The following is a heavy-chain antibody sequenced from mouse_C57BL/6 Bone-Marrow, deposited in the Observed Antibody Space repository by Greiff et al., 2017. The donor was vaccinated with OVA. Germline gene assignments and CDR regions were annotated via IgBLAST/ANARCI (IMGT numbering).Heavy chain of an antibody. CDR3: SEYSAVYYCACSYYYGSSSFAY. V-gene: IGHV1-87*01. D-gene: IGHD1-1*01. J-gene: IGHJ3*01. CDR1: YTFSRRVH. Sequence: VQRVESGPELARPWASVKISCQAFYTFSRRVHFAIRDTNYWMQWVKQRPGQGLEWIGAIYPGNGDTSYNQKFKGKATLTADKSSSTAYMQLSSLTSEYSAVYYCACSYYYGSSSFAYWGQGTLVTVSA. CDR2: GQGLEWIG.